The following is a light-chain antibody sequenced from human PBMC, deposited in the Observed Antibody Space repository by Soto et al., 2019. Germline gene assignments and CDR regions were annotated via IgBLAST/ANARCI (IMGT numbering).Light chain of an antibody. Sequence: VVTQAPSLTVSPGETVTLTCASSTGAVTSGYYPNWFQQKPGQAPRPLIYSINNKHSWTPARFSGSLLGDKAALTLSGVQPEDEAEYYCLLYYDGAQVFGGGTKLTVL. CDR3: LLYYDGAQV. CDR1: TGAVTSGYY. V-gene: IGLV7-43*01. CDR2: SIN. J-gene: IGLJ3*02.